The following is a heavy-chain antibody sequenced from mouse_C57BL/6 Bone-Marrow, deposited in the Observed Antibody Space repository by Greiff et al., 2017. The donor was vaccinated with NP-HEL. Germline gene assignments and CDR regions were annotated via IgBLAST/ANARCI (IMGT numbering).Heavy chain of an antibody. CDR3: ARSKLGGRDYFDY. J-gene: IGHJ2*01. Sequence: QVQLQQPGAELVKPGASVKLSCKASGYTFTSYWMHWVKQRPGQGLEWIGMIHPNSGSTNYNEKFKSKATLTVDKSSSTAYMQLSSLTSEDSAVYYCARSKLGGRDYFDYWGQGTTLTVSS. D-gene: IGHD4-1*01. CDR2: IHPNSGST. V-gene: IGHV1-64*01. CDR1: GYTFTSYW.